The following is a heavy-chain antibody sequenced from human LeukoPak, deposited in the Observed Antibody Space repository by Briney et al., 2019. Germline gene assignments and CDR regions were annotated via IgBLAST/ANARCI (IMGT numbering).Heavy chain of an antibody. CDR1: GGSISSHY. Sequence: SETLSLTCTVYGGSISSHYWSWIRQSPGKGLEWIGYIYYYGSTNYNPSLKSRVTISVDTSKNQFSLMLSSVTAADTAIYYCARSNWGVALVLLWGQGTLVTVSS. CDR3: ARSNWGVALVLL. V-gene: IGHV4-59*11. D-gene: IGHD7-27*01. CDR2: IYYYGST. J-gene: IGHJ4*02.